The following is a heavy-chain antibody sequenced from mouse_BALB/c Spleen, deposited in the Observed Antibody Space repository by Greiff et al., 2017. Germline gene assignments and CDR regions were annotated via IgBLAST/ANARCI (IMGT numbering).Heavy chain of an antibody. J-gene: IGHJ2*01. V-gene: IGHV1S137*01. D-gene: IGHD1-1*01. CDR2: ISTYYGDA. CDR1: GYTFTDYA. CDR3: ARVYYYGSFDY. Sequence: VKLVESGAELVRPGVSVKISCKGSGYTFTDYAMHWVKQSHAKSLEWIGVISTYYGDASYNQKFKGKATMTVDKSSSTAYMELARLTSEDSAIYYCARVYYYGSFDYWGQGTTLTVSS.